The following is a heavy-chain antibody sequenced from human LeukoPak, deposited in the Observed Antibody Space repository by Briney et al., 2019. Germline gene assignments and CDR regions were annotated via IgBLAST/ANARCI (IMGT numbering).Heavy chain of an antibody. D-gene: IGHD5-18*01. J-gene: IGHJ4*02. CDR1: GFTFSIYS. CDR3: ARDLRYSYGHDY. CDR2: ISSSSSYI. Sequence: GGSLRLSCAASGFTFSIYSVNWVRQAPGGGLEWVSSISSSSSYIYYADSVKGRFTISRDNAKNSLYLQMNSLRAEDTAVYYCARDLRYSYGHDYWGQGTLVTVSS. V-gene: IGHV3-21*01.